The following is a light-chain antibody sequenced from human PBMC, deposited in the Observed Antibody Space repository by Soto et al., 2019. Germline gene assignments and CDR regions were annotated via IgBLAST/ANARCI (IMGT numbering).Light chain of an antibody. Sequence: QSVLTQPPSVSGAPGQRVTISCAGSSSNIGAGYDVHWYQQIPGTAPKLLIYANINRPSGVPDRFSGSKSGTSASLAITGLQAGDEADYYCQSYDSSLSGYVFGTGTKVTVL. CDR2: ANI. CDR1: SSNIGAGYD. J-gene: IGLJ1*01. CDR3: QSYDSSLSGYV. V-gene: IGLV1-40*01.